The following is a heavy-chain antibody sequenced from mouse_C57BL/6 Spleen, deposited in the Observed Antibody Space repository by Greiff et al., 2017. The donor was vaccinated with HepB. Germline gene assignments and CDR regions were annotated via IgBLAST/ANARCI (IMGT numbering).Heavy chain of an antibody. CDR3: TRDGTLAWFAY. CDR1: GFTFSSYA. Sequence: EVKVVESGEGLVKPGGSLKLSCAASGFTFSSYAMSWVRQTPEKRLEWVAYISSGGDYIYYADTVKGRFTISRDNARNTLYLQMSSLKSEDTAMYYCTRDGTLAWFAYWGQGTLVTVSA. D-gene: IGHD4-1*01. V-gene: IGHV5-9-1*02. J-gene: IGHJ3*01. CDR2: ISSGGDYI.